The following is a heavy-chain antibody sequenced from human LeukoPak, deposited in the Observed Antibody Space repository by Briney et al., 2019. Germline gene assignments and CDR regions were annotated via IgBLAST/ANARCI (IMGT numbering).Heavy chain of an antibody. V-gene: IGHV1-2*02. CDR2: INPHSGDT. CDR1: GYIFTGYY. Sequence: GASVKVSCKASGYIFTGYYIHWVRQAPGQGLEWMGWINPHSGDTNYAQKFQGRVTMTRDMSTSTVYMELSSLRSEDTAVYYCARDSPRYSSGWDYWGQGTLVTVSS. CDR3: ARDSPRYSSGWDY. J-gene: IGHJ4*02. D-gene: IGHD6-19*01.